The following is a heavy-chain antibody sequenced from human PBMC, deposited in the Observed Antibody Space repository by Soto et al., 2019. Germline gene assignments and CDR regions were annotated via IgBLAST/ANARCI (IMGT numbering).Heavy chain of an antibody. J-gene: IGHJ6*02. CDR2: ISYDGSNK. Sequence: PGGSLSLSCAASGFTFSSYGMHWVRQAPGKGLERVAVISYDGSNKYYADSVKGRFTISRDNSKNTLYLQMNSLRAEDTAVYYCAKDRYYYDSSGYPLGYYGMDVWGQGTTVTVSS. CDR1: GFTFSSYG. D-gene: IGHD3-22*01. V-gene: IGHV3-30*18. CDR3: AKDRYYYDSSGYPLGYYGMDV.